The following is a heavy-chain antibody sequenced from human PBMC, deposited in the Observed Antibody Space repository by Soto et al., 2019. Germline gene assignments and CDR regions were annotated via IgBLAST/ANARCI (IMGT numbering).Heavy chain of an antibody. V-gene: IGHV4-39*01. D-gene: IGHD2-21*02. CDR3: ARHYSYCGGDCYPSYYYYGMDV. J-gene: IGHJ6*02. Sequence: SETLSLTCTVSGGSISSSSYYWGWIRQPPGKGLEWIGSIYYSGSTYYNPSLKSRVTISVDTSKNQFSLKLSSVTAADTAVYYCARHYSYCGGDCYPSYYYYGMDVWGQGTTVTVSS. CDR1: GGSISSSSYY. CDR2: IYYSGST.